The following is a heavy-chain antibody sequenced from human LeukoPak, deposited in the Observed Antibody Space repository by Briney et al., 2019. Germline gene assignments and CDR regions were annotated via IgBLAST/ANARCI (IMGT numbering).Heavy chain of an antibody. Sequence: TGGSLRLSCAASGFTFSSYSMNWVRQAPGKGLEWVSSISSSSSYIYYADSVKGRFTISRDNAKNSLYLQMNSLRAEDTAVYYCARVDRFGESLGYWGQGTLVTVSS. J-gene: IGHJ4*02. CDR2: ISSSSSYI. CDR3: ARVDRFGESLGY. D-gene: IGHD3-10*01. CDR1: GFTFSSYS. V-gene: IGHV3-21*01.